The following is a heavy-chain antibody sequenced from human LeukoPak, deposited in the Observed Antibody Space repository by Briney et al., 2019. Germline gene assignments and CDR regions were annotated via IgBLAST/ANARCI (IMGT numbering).Heavy chain of an antibody. Sequence: GGSLRLSCAASGFTFSSYGMHWVRQAPGKGLEWVAFIRYDGSNKYYADSVKGRFTISRDNSKNTLYLQMNSLRAEDTAVYYCAKDRFFGVVPDAFDIWGQGTMVTVSS. V-gene: IGHV3-30*02. CDR1: GFTFSSYG. J-gene: IGHJ3*02. D-gene: IGHD3-3*01. CDR2: IRYDGSNK. CDR3: AKDRFFGVVPDAFDI.